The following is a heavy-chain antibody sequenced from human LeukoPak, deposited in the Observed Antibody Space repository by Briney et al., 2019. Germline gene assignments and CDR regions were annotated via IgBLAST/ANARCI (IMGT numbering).Heavy chain of an antibody. D-gene: IGHD3-16*01. CDR1: GYTFTSYG. CDR3: AREWARLGELID. CDR2: ISAYNGNT. Sequence: ASVKVSCKASGYTFTSYGISWVRQAPGQGLEWMGWISAYNGNTNYAQKLQDRVTITTDTSTSTAYMELRSLRSDDTAVYYCAREWARLGELIDWGQGTLVTVSS. J-gene: IGHJ4*02. V-gene: IGHV1-18*01.